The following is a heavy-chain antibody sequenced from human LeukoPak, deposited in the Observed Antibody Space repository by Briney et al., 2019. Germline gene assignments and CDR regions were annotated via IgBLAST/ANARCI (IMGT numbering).Heavy chain of an antibody. CDR3: ARDLTAMVTYIGY. CDR1: GYTFTSYY. Sequence: SVKVSCKASGYTFTSYYMHWVRQAPGQGLERMGIINPSGGSTSYAQKFQGRVTMTRDTSTSTVYMELSSLRSEDTAVYYCARDLTAMVTYIGYWGQGTLVTVSS. J-gene: IGHJ4*02. V-gene: IGHV1-46*01. D-gene: IGHD5-18*01. CDR2: INPSGGST.